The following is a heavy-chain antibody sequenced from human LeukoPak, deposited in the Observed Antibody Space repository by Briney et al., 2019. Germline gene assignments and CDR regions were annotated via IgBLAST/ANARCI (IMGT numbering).Heavy chain of an antibody. D-gene: IGHD3-16*01. CDR3: AKVGPYTYPDY. CDR1: GGSISSYY. CDR2: IYYSGST. Sequence: SETLSLTCTVSGGSISSYYWSWIRQPPGKGLEWIGYIYYSGSTNYNPSLKSRVTISVDTSKNQFSLKLSSVTAADTAVYYCAKVGPYTYPDYWGQGTLVTVSS. J-gene: IGHJ4*02. V-gene: IGHV4-59*01.